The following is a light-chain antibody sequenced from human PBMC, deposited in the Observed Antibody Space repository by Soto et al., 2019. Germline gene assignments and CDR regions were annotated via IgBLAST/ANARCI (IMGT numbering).Light chain of an antibody. J-gene: IGKJ2*01. CDR2: GAS. CDR3: QQYGSSLGYT. CDR1: QSVSSSY. Sequence: EIVLTQSPGTLSLSPGERATLSCRASQSVSSSYLAWYQQKPGQAPRLLIYGASRRATGIPDRFSGSGSGTDFTLPISRLEPEDFAVYYCQQYGSSLGYTFGQGTKLEIK. V-gene: IGKV3-20*01.